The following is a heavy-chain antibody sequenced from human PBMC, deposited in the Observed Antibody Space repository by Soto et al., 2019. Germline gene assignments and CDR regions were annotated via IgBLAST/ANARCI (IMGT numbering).Heavy chain of an antibody. CDR3: ARAVTWGLDV. J-gene: IGHJ6*01. V-gene: IGHV3-48*02. Sequence: EVQLVESGGGLVQPGGSLRLSCAASGFTFSLYSMSWVRQAPGKGLEWVSYISRSSTGIHYADSVKGRFTISRDDVTNEMRLQMIGLRDGDTAVYCCARAVTWGLDVWGQGTTVSISS. CDR2: ISRSSTGI. D-gene: IGHD6-19*01. CDR1: GFTFSLYS.